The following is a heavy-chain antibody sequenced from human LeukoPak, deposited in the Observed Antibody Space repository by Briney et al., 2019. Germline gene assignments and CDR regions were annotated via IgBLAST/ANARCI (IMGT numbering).Heavy chain of an antibody. J-gene: IGHJ4*02. V-gene: IGHV1-69*04. CDR1: GGTFSSYA. CDR2: IIPILGIA. D-gene: IGHD6-19*01. Sequence: ASVKVSCKASGGTFSSYAISWVRQAARQGLEWMGRIIPILGIANYAQKFQGRVTITADKSTSTAYMELSSLRSEDTAVYYCARDHMRQWLPYYFDYWGQGTLVTVSS. CDR3: ARDHMRQWLPYYFDY.